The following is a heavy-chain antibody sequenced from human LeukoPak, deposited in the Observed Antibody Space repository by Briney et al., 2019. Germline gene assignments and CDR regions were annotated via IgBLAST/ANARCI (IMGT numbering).Heavy chain of an antibody. J-gene: IGHJ4*02. CDR3: ARDRDWNSLDY. V-gene: IGHV3-74*01. D-gene: IGHD1-1*01. Sequence: GGSLRLSCAASEFAFRYHWMHWVRQAPGRGVVWVSRINPDGSNTVYAESMKGRFTISRDNAKNTLYLQMDSLRAEDTAVYYCARDRDWNSLDYWGQGTLVTVSS. CDR1: EFAFRYHW. CDR2: INPDGSNT.